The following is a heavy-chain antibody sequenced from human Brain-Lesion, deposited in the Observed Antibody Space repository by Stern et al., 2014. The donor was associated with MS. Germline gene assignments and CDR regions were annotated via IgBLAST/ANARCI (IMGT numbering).Heavy chain of an antibody. CDR1: GYSISSGGYY. D-gene: IGHD2-2*01. V-gene: IGHV4-31*01. CDR2: IYYSANT. Sequence: QVQLQESGPGLVQPSQTLSLTCRVSGYSISSGGYYWSWIRQHPGKALQWIGNIYYSANTYYNPSLKSLTTISVDMSNKQFSLNLNSVTAADTAVYFCARVAALAMPLQYNWFDPWGQGILVTVSS. J-gene: IGHJ5*02. CDR3: ARVAALAMPLQYNWFDP.